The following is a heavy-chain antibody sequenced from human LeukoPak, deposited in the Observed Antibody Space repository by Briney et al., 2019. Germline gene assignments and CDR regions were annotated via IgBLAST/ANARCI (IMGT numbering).Heavy chain of an antibody. Sequence: SETLSLTCTVSGGSISSYYWSWIRQPPGKGLEWIGYISYSGSTNYNPSLKSRVTISIDTSRNQFSLKLRSVTAADTAIYYCARQGYDILTGYIDAFDIWGQGTMVTVSS. CDR1: GGSISSYY. D-gene: IGHD3-9*01. J-gene: IGHJ3*02. CDR3: ARQGYDILTGYIDAFDI. CDR2: ISYSGST. V-gene: IGHV4-59*08.